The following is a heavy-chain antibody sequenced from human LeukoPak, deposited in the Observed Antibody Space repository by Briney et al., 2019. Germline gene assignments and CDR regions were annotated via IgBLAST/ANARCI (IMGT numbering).Heavy chain of an antibody. D-gene: IGHD6-13*01. J-gene: IGHJ6*03. V-gene: IGHV1-2*04. Sequence: ASVKVSCKASGYTFTGYYMHWVRQAPGQGLEWMGWINPNSGGTNYAQKFQGWVTMTRDTSISTAYMELSRLRSDDTAVYYCARDGSSETDYYYYYYMGVWGKGTTVTVSS. CDR1: GYTFTGYY. CDR3: ARDGSSETDYYYYYYMGV. CDR2: INPNSGGT.